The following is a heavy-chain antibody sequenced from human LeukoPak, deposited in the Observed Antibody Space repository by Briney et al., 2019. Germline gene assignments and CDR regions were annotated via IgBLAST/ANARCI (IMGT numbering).Heavy chain of an antibody. CDR1: GYMFTNYD. Sequence: ASVKVSCKASGYMFTNYDITWVRQAPGQGLEWMGWISAYNGNTNYAQKLQGRVTMTTDTSTRTAYMELRSLRSDDTAVYYCARDHVGAFDYWGQGTLVTVSS. CDR3: ARDHVGAFDY. V-gene: IGHV1-18*01. CDR2: ISAYNGNT. J-gene: IGHJ4*02. D-gene: IGHD1-26*01.